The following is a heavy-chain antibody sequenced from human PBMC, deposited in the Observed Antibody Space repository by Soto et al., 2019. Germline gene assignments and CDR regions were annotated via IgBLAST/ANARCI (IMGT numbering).Heavy chain of an antibody. CDR1: GFTFSSYG. V-gene: IGHV3-30*18. D-gene: IGHD3-22*01. CDR2: ISYDGSNK. Sequence: PGGSLRLSCAASGFTFSSYGMHWVRQAPGKGLEWVAVISYDGSNKYYADSVKGRFTIPRDNSKNTLYLQMNSLRAEDTAVYYCAKDIDSSGSFDYWGQGTLVTVS. J-gene: IGHJ4*02. CDR3: AKDIDSSGSFDY.